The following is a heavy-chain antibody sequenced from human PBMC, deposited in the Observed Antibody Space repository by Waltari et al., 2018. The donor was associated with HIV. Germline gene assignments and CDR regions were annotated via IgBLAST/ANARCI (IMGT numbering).Heavy chain of an antibody. CDR1: GFTFSRYA. CDR2: ISYDGSNK. CDR3: AKAVEVTQRGHFDT. V-gene: IGHV3-30*18. Sequence: QVQLVESGGGVVQPGRSLRLSCAASGFTFSRYAMHWVRQAPGKGLEWVAVISYDGSNKYSADSVKGRFTISRDNSKDTLYLQMNSLRTEDTAVYYCAKAVEVTQRGHFDTGAREPWSPSPQ. J-gene: IGHJ4*02. D-gene: IGHD1-1*01.